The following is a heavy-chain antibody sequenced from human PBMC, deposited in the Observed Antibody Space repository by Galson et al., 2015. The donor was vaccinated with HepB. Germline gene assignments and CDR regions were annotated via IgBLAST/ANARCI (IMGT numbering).Heavy chain of an antibody. Sequence: SLRLSCAASGFTFSSYAMSWVRQAPGKGLEWVSAISGSGGSTYYADSVKGRFTISRDNSKDTLYLQMNSLRAEDTAVYYCAKDCYYDSSGYYYTYWGQGTLVTVSS. J-gene: IGHJ4*02. V-gene: IGHV3-23*01. CDR2: ISGSGGST. CDR3: AKDCYYDSSGYYYTY. D-gene: IGHD3-22*01. CDR1: GFTFSSYA.